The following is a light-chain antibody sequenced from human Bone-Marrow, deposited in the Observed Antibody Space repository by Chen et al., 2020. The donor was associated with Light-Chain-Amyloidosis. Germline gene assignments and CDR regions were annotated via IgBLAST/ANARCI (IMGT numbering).Light chain of an antibody. CDR1: NIGSTS. CDR2: DDS. V-gene: IGLV3-21*02. Sequence: SYVLTQPSSVSVAPGQTATIACGGNNIGSTSVHWYQQTPGQAPLLVVYDDSDRPSGIPERLSGSNAGNTSTLTISRVEAGDEADYYCQVWDRSSDRPVFGGGTRLPLL. J-gene: IGLJ3*02. CDR3: QVWDRSSDRPV.